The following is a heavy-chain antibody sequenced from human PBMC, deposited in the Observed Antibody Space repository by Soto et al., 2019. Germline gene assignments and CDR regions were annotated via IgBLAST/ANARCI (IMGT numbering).Heavy chain of an antibody. V-gene: IGHV3-64*01. Sequence: EVQLVESGGGLVQPGGSLRLSCAASGFTFSSYAMHWVRQAPGKGLEYVSAMSSNGGSTYYANPVKGRFTISRDNSKNTLYLQMGSLRAEDMAVYYCARQGRAVSSYYFDYWGQGTLVTVSS. D-gene: IGHD3-10*01. J-gene: IGHJ4*02. CDR2: MSSNGGST. CDR1: GFTFSSYA. CDR3: ARQGRAVSSYYFDY.